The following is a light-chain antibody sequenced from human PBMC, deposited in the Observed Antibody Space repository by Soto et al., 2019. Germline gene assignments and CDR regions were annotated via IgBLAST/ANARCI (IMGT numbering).Light chain of an antibody. CDR1: QNLVSDSNTRDH. Sequence: DIVMTLSPDSLAVSLGEGATINCKSAQNLVSDSNTRDHLVWYQQKPGQPPKMIIYWASTRESGVPDRFIGGGSGTDFTLTISSLQAEDLAVYYCQQNYSFPITLRPGTKVDIK. J-gene: IGKJ3*01. CDR3: QQNYSFPIT. V-gene: IGKV4-1*01. CDR2: WAS.